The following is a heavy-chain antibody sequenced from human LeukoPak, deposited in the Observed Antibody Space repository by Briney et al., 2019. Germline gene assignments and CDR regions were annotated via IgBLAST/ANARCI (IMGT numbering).Heavy chain of an antibody. Sequence: PGGSLRLSCAASGFTFSDYYMSWIRQAPGKGLEWISYIISSSNYTKYADSVKGRFTISRDSAKNSLFLQTNSLRAEDTAVYYCARDLVRSSVAAVYFDYWGQGTLVSVSS. CDR1: GFTFSDYY. V-gene: IGHV3-11*05. CDR3: ARDLVRSSVAAVYFDY. D-gene: IGHD6-13*01. CDR2: IISSSNYT. J-gene: IGHJ4*02.